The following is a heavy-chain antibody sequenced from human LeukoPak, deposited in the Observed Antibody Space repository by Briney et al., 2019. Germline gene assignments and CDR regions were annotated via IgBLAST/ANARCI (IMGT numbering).Heavy chain of an antibody. CDR3: TRVGYIDEGIDY. CDR2: IKQDGSKK. D-gene: IGHD5-24*01. V-gene: IGHV3-7*04. CDR1: GFPFSSYW. J-gene: IGHJ4*02. Sequence: GGSLRLSCVASGFPFSSYWMTWVRQAPGKGLEWVANIKQDGSKKSYVDFVKGRFTISRDNAKNSLYLQMNSLRAEDTAIYYCTRVGYIDEGIDYWGQGTLVTVSS.